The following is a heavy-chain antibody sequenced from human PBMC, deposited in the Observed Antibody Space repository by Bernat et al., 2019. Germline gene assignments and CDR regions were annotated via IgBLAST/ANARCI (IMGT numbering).Heavy chain of an antibody. CDR3: ARELTFGEPGDAFDI. CDR2: FIPIFGTA. J-gene: IGHJ3*02. Sequence: QVQLVQFGAELKKPGSSVKVSCKASGGTFTTYAISWVRQAPGQGLEWMGGFIPIFGTANYAQKFQGRVTITASKSTSTVYMELSSLKSEDTAVYYCARELTFGEPGDAFDIWGQGTMVTVSS. CDR1: GGTFTTYA. D-gene: IGHD3-10*01. V-gene: IGHV1-69*06.